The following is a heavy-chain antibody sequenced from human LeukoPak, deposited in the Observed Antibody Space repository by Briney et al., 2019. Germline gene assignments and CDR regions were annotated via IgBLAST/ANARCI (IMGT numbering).Heavy chain of an antibody. Sequence: SETLPLTCAVYGGSFSGYYWSWIRQPPGKGLEWIGEINHSGSTNYNPSLKSRVTISVDTSKNQFSLKLSSVTAADTAVYYCARGRIAAGMNDYWGQGTLVTVSS. CDR1: GGSFSGYY. CDR3: ARGRIAAGMNDY. D-gene: IGHD6-13*01. J-gene: IGHJ4*02. CDR2: INHSGST. V-gene: IGHV4-34*01.